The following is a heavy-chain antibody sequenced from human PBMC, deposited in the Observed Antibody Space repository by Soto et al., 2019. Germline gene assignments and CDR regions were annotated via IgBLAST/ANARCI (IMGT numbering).Heavy chain of an antibody. J-gene: IGHJ4*02. V-gene: IGHV3-23*01. CDR3: ANDLGLGARSCYRD. CDR2: ISGSGENT. CDR1: GFTFSSYA. D-gene: IGHD2-15*01. Sequence: EVQLLESGGGLVQPGGSLRLSCAASGFTFSSYAMGWVRQAPGKGLEWVAAISGSGENTYHPDAVKGRCTISRDNSKTTLLLRMNRLRAADTAVYYCANDLGLGARSCYRDWGQGTTVSVSS.